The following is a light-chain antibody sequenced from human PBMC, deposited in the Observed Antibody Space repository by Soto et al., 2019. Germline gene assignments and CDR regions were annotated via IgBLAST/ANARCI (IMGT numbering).Light chain of an antibody. CDR2: GAS. CDR3: QQYNNWPPSIT. Sequence: EIVLTQSPGTLSLSPGERATLSCRASQSVSNNYLAWYQQKPGQAPRLLIYGASNRATGIPDRFSGSGSGTDFTLTISSLQSEDFAVYYCQQYNNWPPSITFGQGTRLEI. V-gene: IGKV3-20*01. CDR1: QSVSNNY. J-gene: IGKJ5*01.